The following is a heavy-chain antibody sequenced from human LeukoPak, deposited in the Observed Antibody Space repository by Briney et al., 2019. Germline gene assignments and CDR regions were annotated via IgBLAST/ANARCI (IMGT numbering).Heavy chain of an antibody. CDR2: IIPVFGTA. D-gene: IGHD3-10*01. Sequence: GSSVKVSCNASGGTFSSYAISWVRQARGQGLEWMGRIIPVFGTANYAQKFQGRVTITTDESTSTAYMELSSLRSEDTAVYYCARDLTMVRGVTTRGFDPWGQGTLVTVSS. V-gene: IGHV1-69*05. J-gene: IGHJ5*02. CDR1: GGTFSSYA. CDR3: ARDLTMVRGVTTRGFDP.